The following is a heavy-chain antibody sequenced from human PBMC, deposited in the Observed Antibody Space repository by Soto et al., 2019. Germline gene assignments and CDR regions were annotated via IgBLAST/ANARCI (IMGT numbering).Heavy chain of an antibody. Sequence: QVRLQESGPGLVKPSQTLSLTCTVSGASISSGGYYWSWIRQHPGKGLEWIGYFYYSVSTYYNPSLKSRVTISVDTSKNQFSLKLRSVTAADTAVYYCARDYGSGSYIDYWGQGTLVTVSS. CDR3: ARDYGSGSYIDY. J-gene: IGHJ4*02. V-gene: IGHV4-31*03. CDR2: FYYSVST. D-gene: IGHD3-10*01. CDR1: GASISSGGYY.